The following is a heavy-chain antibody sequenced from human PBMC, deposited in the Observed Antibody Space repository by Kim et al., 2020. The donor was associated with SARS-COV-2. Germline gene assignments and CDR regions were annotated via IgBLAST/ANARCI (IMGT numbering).Heavy chain of an antibody. CDR2: IYYSGST. CDR3: ARADFGDYYYGMDV. Sequence: SETLSLTCTVSGGSISSGGYYWSWIRQHPGKGLEWIGYIYYSGSTYYNPSLKIRVTISVDTSKNQFSLKLSSVTAADTAVYYCARADFGDYYYGMDVWGQGTTVTVSS. J-gene: IGHJ6*02. V-gene: IGHV4-31*03. CDR1: GGSISSGGYY. D-gene: IGHD4-17*01.